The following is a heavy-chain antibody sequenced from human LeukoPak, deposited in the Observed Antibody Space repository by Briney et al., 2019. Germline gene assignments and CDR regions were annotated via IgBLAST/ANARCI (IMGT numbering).Heavy chain of an antibody. Sequence: GGSLRLSCAASGFTFSRYWMSWVRQAPGKGLEWVANIKQDENEKSYVDSVRGRFTVSIDHAKNFLHLQMSSLRVEDSAVYYCASTSGPWGQGTLVTVSS. CDR2: IKQDENEK. V-gene: IGHV3-7*01. J-gene: IGHJ5*02. CDR1: GFTFSRYW. CDR3: ASTSGP. D-gene: IGHD1-26*01.